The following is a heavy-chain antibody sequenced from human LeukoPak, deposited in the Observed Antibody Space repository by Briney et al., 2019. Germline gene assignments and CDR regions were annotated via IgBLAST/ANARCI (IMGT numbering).Heavy chain of an antibody. V-gene: IGHV4-39*01. CDR2: IYYSGST. D-gene: IGHD3-9*01. Sequence: SETLSLTCTVSGGSVSSSIYYWGWIRQPPGKGLEWIGSIYYSGSTSYNPSLKSRVTISVDTSKNQFSLKLTSVTAADTAEYYCASRNDILTGYVFDFWGQGTLVTVSS. CDR1: GGSVSSSIYY. CDR3: ASRNDILTGYVFDF. J-gene: IGHJ4*02.